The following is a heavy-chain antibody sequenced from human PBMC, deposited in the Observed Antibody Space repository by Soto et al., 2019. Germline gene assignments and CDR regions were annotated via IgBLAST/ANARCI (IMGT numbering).Heavy chain of an antibody. D-gene: IGHD3-22*01. CDR3: ARDVGYYYDLGGWFDP. J-gene: IGHJ5*02. V-gene: IGHV1-69*01. CDR1: GGTFSSYA. CDR2: ISPIFGTA. Sequence: QVQLVQSGAEVKKPGSSVKVSCKASGGTFSSYAISWVRQAPGQGLEWMGGISPIFGTANYAQKFQGRVTIPADESTSTGYMELSSLRAEDTAGYYCARDVGYYYDLGGWFDPWGQGTLVTVSS.